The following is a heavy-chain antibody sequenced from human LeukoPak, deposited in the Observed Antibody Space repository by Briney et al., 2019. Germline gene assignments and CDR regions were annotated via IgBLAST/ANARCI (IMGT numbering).Heavy chain of an antibody. CDR2: INHSGST. Sequence: SETLSLTCAVYGGSFSGYYWSWIRQPPGKGLEWIGEINHSGSTNYNPSLKSRVTISVDTSKNQFSLKLSSVTAADTGVHYCARLEYSTSCFDYWGQGTLVTVSS. D-gene: IGHD6-6*01. V-gene: IGHV4-34*01. CDR1: GGSFSGYY. CDR3: ARLEYSTSCFDY. J-gene: IGHJ4*02.